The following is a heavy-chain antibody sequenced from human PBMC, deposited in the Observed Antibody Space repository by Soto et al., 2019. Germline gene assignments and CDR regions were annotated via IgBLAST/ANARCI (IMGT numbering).Heavy chain of an antibody. Sequence: PGESLKISCKGSGYSFTSYWISWVRQMPGKGLEWMGRIDPSDSYTNYSPSFQGNVTISADKSISTAYLQWSSLKASDTAMYYCAVSSYYYYGMDVWGQGTTVTVSS. J-gene: IGHJ6*02. CDR1: GYSFTSYW. CDR3: AVSSYYYYGMDV. D-gene: IGHD6-13*01. V-gene: IGHV5-10-1*01. CDR2: IDPSDSYT.